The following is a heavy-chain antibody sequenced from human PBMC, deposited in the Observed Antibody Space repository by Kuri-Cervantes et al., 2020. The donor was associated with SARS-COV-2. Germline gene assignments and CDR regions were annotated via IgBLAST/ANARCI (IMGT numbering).Heavy chain of an antibody. D-gene: IGHD3-10*01. J-gene: IGHJ3*02. CDR3: ARDQPRFVMVRGQDAFDI. CDR2: ISAYNGNT. CDR1: GYTFTSLA. V-gene: IGHV1-18*01. Sequence: ASVKVSCKASGYTFTSLAISWVRQAPGQGLEWMGGISAYNGNTNYAQKLQGRVTMTTDTSTSTAYMELRSLRSDDTAVYYCARDQPRFVMVRGQDAFDIWGQGTMVTVSS.